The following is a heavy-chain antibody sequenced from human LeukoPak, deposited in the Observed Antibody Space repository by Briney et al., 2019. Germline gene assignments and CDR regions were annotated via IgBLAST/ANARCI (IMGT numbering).Heavy chain of an antibody. CDR1: GGSIRGYY. CDR3: ARVRVEGYYGMDV. Sequence: SETLSLTCTVSGGSIRGYYWSWIPQPPGKGLEWIGYIYYSGSTNYNPSLKSRVTISVDTSKNQFSLKLSSVTAADTAVYYCARVRVEGYYGMDVWGQGTTVTVSS. V-gene: IGHV4-59*01. J-gene: IGHJ6*02. CDR2: IYYSGST.